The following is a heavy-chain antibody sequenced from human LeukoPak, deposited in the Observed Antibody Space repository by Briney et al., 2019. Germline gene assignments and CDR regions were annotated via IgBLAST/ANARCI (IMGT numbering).Heavy chain of an antibody. V-gene: IGHV3-11*01. Sequence: PGGSLRLSCAASGFTFSDYYMSWIRQAPGKGLEWVSYISSSSSTIYYADSVKGRFTISRDNAKNSLYLQMNSLRAEDTAVYYCARDHYYDSSGTNDYWGQGTLVTVSS. CDR2: ISSSSSTI. J-gene: IGHJ4*02. CDR3: ARDHYYDSSGTNDY. CDR1: GFTFSDYY. D-gene: IGHD3-22*01.